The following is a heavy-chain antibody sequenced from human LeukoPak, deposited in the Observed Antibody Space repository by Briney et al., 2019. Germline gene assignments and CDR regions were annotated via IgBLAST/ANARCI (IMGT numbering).Heavy chain of an antibody. V-gene: IGHV4-39*01. D-gene: IGHD1-26*01. CDR3: ARHEGGGYLSLVDY. Sequence: PSETLSLTCTVSGGSISSSTYYWGWIRQPPGKGLEWIGSFYYSGSTYYNPSLKSRVTIPVDTSKNHFSLNLSSVTAADTAVYYCARHEGGGYLSLVDYWGQGTLVTVSS. CDR1: GGSISSSTYY. CDR2: FYYSGST. J-gene: IGHJ4*02.